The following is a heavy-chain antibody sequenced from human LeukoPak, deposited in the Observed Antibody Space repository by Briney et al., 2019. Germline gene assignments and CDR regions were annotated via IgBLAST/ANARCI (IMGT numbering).Heavy chain of an antibody. CDR2: ISPSGDIR. CDR1: GFTFSNHG. D-gene: IGHD6-6*01. CDR3: ARGGSSYVY. J-gene: IGHJ4*02. V-gene: IGHV3-21*01. Sequence: GGTLRLSCAASGFTFSNHGMNWVRQAPGKGLEWVSGISPSGDIRYYADSVKGRFTISRDNAKNSLYLQMNSLRAEDTAVYYCARGGSSYVYWGQGTLVTVSS.